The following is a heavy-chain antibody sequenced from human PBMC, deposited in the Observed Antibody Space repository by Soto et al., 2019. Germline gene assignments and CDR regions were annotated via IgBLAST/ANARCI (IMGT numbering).Heavy chain of an antibody. CDR1: GFTFDNYG. V-gene: IGHV3-30*18. D-gene: IGHD2-15*01. CDR3: AKDLDVVVVVTATRGLDV. Sequence: QLQLVESGGGVVQPGRSLRLSCAASGFTFDNYGLHWVRQAPGKGLEWVAVISYDGSKKFYADSVTGRFTISRDNSKNTLNLQMNTLRVEDTAVYYCAKDLDVVVVVTATRGLDVWGQGTTVAVSS. J-gene: IGHJ6*02. CDR2: ISYDGSKK.